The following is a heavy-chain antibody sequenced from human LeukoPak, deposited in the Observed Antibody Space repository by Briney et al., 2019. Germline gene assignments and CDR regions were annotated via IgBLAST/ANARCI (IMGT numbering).Heavy chain of an antibody. CDR3: ARNPTGYPNWFDA. J-gene: IGHJ5*02. D-gene: IGHD6-25*01. CDR1: GGYISGFS. CDR2: LHSNGNT. Sequence: SETLSLTCTLSGGYISGFSWAWVRQSPGKDLEWIATLHSNGNTYSNPSLKSRVTMPVHTSKNQFSLNLRSVTATDTAVYYCARNPTGYPNWFDAWGQGTLVTVSS. V-gene: IGHV4-59*04.